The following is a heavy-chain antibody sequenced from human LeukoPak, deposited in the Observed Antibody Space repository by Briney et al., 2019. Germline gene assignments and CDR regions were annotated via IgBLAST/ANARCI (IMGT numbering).Heavy chain of an antibody. J-gene: IGHJ4*02. CDR1: GFTFSSYA. V-gene: IGHV3-23*01. D-gene: IGHD1-26*01. CDR3: AKLPGGVGVGDYFDY. Sequence: GGSLRLSCAASGFTFSSYAMSWVRQAPGKGLEWVSAISGSGGSTYYADSVKGRSTISRDNSKNTLYLQMNSLRAEDTAVYYCAKLPGGVGVGDYFDYWGQGTLVTVSS. CDR2: ISGSGGST.